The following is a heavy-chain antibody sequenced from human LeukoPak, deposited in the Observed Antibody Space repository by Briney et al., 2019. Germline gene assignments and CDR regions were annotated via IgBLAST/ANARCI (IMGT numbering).Heavy chain of an antibody. V-gene: IGHV1-2*06. CDR1: GYTFTGYY. CDR3: ARLDGTGRSQIMIDY. Sequence: ASVKVSCKASGYTFTGYYIHWVRQAPGLGLKWMGRINPNSGGTKSAQRFQGRVTMTWDTSVNTAYLELGSLRSDDTAVYYCARLDGTGRSQIMIDYWGQGTLVTVSS. D-gene: IGHD1-14*01. CDR2: INPNSGGT. J-gene: IGHJ4*02.